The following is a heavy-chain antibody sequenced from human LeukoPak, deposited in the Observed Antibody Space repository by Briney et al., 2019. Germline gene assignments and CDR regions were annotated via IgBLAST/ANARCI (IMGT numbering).Heavy chain of an antibody. Sequence: GGSLRLSCAASGFTFSNYWMTWVRQAPGKGLEWVATIKPEGSEKFYVDSVKGRFTISRDNAKNSLYLQMNTLRAEDTAVYYCATDDFAYWGQETLVTVSS. CDR2: IKPEGSEK. CDR3: ATDDFAY. CDR1: GFTFSNYW. V-gene: IGHV3-7*01. J-gene: IGHJ4*02.